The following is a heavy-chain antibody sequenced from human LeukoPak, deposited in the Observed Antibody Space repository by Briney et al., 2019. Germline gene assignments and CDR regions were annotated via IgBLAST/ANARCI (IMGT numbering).Heavy chain of an antibody. CDR2: IYNTGSA. D-gene: IGHD5-24*01. CDR3: AREDRDGYNSRGNGFDP. J-gene: IGHJ5*02. CDR1: GGSISSYY. Sequence: SETLSLTCTVSGGSISSYYLTWIRQPPGKRLEWIGYIYNTGSANYNPSFKGRVTLSVDTSKDQFSLKLSSVTAADTAVYYCAREDRDGYNSRGNGFDPWGQGTLVTVSS. V-gene: IGHV4-59*01.